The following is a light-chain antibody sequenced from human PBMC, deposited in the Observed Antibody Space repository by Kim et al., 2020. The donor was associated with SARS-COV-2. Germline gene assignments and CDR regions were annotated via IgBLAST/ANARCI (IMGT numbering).Light chain of an antibody. J-gene: IGLJ1*01. CDR1: SLRSYY. CDR3: CSRDPIGKRFV. Sequence: SSELTQDPAVSVALGQTVRITCQGDSLRSYYPSWFQQKPGQAPVLVMYGENNRPSGIPDRFSGSSSGDTGSLTITGAQATDEADYYCCSRDPIGKRFVFGTGTKVTVL. CDR2: GEN. V-gene: IGLV3-19*01.